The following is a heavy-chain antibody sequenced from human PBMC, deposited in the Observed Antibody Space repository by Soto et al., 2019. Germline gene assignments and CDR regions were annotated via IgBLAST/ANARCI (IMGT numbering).Heavy chain of an antibody. CDR2: ISSSGSTI. CDR3: ARAYCSSTSCYIIGIYSYGMDV. J-gene: IGHJ6*02. V-gene: IGHV3-11*01. Sequence: LRLSCAASGFTFSDYYMSWIRQAPGKGLEWVSYISSSGSTIYYADSVKGRFTISRDNAKNSLFLQMNSLRAEDTAVYYCARAYCSSTSCYIIGIYSYGMDVWGQGTTVTVSS. CDR1: GFTFSDYY. D-gene: IGHD2-2*02.